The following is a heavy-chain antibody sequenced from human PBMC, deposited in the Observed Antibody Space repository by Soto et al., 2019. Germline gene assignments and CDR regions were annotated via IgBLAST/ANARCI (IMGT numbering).Heavy chain of an antibody. Sequence: EVQVLESGGDLVQPGGSLRLSCAASGFTIRNYAMSWVRQVPGKALEWVSGISGSSNRTYYADFVKGRFTISKDTSSNSLHLEMSSLRVEDTAVYHCGGSWTWGPGTMVTVSS. CDR3: GGSWT. D-gene: IGHD3-16*01. J-gene: IGHJ3*01. V-gene: IGHV3-23*01. CDR1: GFTIRNYA. CDR2: ISGSSNRT.